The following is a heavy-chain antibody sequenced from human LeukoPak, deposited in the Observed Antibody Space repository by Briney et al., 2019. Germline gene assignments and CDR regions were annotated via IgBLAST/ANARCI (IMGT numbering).Heavy chain of an antibody. CDR3: ARDQVATILFDY. V-gene: IGHV1-69*13. CDR1: GGTFSSYA. J-gene: IGHJ4*02. Sequence: ASVKVSCKASGGTFSSYAISWVRQAPGQGLEWMGGIIPIFATANYAQKFQGRVTITADESTSTAYMELSSLRSEDTAVYYCARDQVATILFDYWGQGTLVTVSS. D-gene: IGHD5-24*01. CDR2: IIPIFATA.